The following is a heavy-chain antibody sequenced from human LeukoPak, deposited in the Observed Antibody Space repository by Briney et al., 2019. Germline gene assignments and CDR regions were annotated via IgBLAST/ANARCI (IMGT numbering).Heavy chain of an antibody. Sequence: GGSLRLSCAASGLTFSNAWVSWVRQAPGKGLEWVGRIKGKTDGGTTDYAAPLKGRFTISRDDSKNTLYLQMNSLKTEDTAVYYCTTLSGPLGYWGQGTLVTVSS. CDR2: IKGKTDGGTT. D-gene: IGHD1-26*01. J-gene: IGHJ4*02. CDR1: GLTFSNAW. CDR3: TTLSGPLGY. V-gene: IGHV3-15*01.